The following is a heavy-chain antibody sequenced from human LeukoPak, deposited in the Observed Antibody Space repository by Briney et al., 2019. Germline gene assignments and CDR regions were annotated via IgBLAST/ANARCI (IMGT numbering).Heavy chain of an antibody. CDR2: INPSSGAT. Sequence: SVKVSCKASGYTFSGDYIHWVRQAPGQGLEWMGWINPSSGATRYAQKFQDRVTMSSDTSITTAYMDLSRLRSDDTAVYHCTKDQGIAVAGTDWGQGTMDTVSS. D-gene: IGHD6-19*01. V-gene: IGHV1-2*02. CDR3: TKDQGIAVAGTD. CDR1: GYTFSGDY. J-gene: IGHJ3*01.